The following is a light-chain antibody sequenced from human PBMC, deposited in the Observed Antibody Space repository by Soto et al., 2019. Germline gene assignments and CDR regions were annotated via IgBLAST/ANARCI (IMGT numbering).Light chain of an antibody. Sequence: GDRVPITCRSSQPISNWLAWYQQKSGKPVKAPKLLIYDASRLESGVPPRFSGSGSGTEFTLTISSLQPDDFATYYCQQYNSDSRSFGQGTKVDNK. CDR3: QQYNSDSRS. CDR2: DAS. J-gene: IGKJ1*01. CDR1: QPISNW. V-gene: IGKV1-5*01.